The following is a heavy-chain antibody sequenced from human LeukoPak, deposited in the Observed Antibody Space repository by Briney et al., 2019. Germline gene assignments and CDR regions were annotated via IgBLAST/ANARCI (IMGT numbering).Heavy chain of an antibody. Sequence: SETLSLTCAVSGFSISSVYFWGWTRQPPGKGLEWIGSIYHGGATYYTPSLNSRVTISEATSKNKFSLRLSTVTAADTAVYYCARQDRRYDFWSDYRPDYMDVWGKGTTVTVSS. D-gene: IGHD3-3*01. J-gene: IGHJ6*03. CDR2: IYHGGAT. CDR3: ARQDRRYDFWSDYRPDYMDV. CDR1: GFSISSVYF. V-gene: IGHV4-38-2*01.